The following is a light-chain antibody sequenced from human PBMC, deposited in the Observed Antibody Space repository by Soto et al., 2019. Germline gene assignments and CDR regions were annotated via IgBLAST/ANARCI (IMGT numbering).Light chain of an antibody. J-gene: IGLJ1*01. CDR3: CSYAGSAFV. V-gene: IGLV2-23*01. CDR1: SSDVGSYNF. Sequence: QSVLTQPASVSGSPGQSITISCTGTSSDVGSYNFVSWYQHHPGKAPKLMIYEGSERPSGVSNRFSGSKSGNTASQTIFGLQAEDEADYYCCSYAGSAFVFGTGTKVTVL. CDR2: EGS.